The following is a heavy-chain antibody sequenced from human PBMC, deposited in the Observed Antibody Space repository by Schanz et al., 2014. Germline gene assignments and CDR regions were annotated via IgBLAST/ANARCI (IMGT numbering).Heavy chain of an antibody. D-gene: IGHD3-22*01. CDR1: GYTFTGYD. V-gene: IGHV1-8*01. Sequence: QVPLVQSGAEVKKPGASVKVSCKASGYTFTGYDINWVRQATGQGLEWMGWMNPNSGNTGYAQKFQGRVTMTRNTSISTAYMDLSSLRSEDTAVYYCARGQYYYDSSGYLQNDYWGQGTLVTVSS. CDR3: ARGQYYYDSSGYLQNDY. CDR2: MNPNSGNT. J-gene: IGHJ4*02.